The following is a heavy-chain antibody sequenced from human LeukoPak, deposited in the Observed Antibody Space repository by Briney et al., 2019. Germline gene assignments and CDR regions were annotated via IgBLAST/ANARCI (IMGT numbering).Heavy chain of an antibody. CDR1: SESFTAYY. CDR3: ARGQGWPPHFDF. J-gene: IGHJ4*02. Sequence: SETLSLTCAASSESFTAYYWSWIRQSPEKGLEWIVHINHVGSTNYNPSLRSRVTLSVDTSNSQFSLKVKSVTAADTATYYCARGQGWPPHFDFWGQGALVTVSS. V-gene: IGHV4-34*01. CDR2: INHVGST. D-gene: IGHD5-24*01.